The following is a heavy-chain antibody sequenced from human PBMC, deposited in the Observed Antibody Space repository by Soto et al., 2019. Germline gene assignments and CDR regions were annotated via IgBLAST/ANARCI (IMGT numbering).Heavy chain of an antibody. D-gene: IGHD3-10*01. J-gene: IGHJ6*02. V-gene: IGHV4-30-4*08. CDR1: GGSINSGDYY. CDR3: ARDRYYGSGTYYNFYSGMDV. Sequence: SETLSLTCTVSGGSINSGDYYWTWARQPPGKGLEWLGNIFHSGSTYYTPSLQSRVTISLDTSKNHFSLKLSSVTPADTAVYYCARDRYYGSGTYYNFYSGMDVWGQGTTVTVSS. CDR2: IFHSGST.